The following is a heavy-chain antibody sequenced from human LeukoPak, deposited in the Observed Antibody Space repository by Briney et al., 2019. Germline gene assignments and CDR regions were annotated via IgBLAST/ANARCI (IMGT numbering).Heavy chain of an antibody. Sequence: PETLSLTCTVSGGSISSYYWSWIRQTPGKGLEWIGYIYYSGSTNYNPSLKSRVTISVDTSKNQFSLKLTSVAAADTAVYYCARDQVGSTSAYRLGAFDIWGQGTMVTVSS. V-gene: IGHV4-59*12. D-gene: IGHD2-2*01. J-gene: IGHJ3*02. CDR3: ARDQVGSTSAYRLGAFDI. CDR1: GGSISSYY. CDR2: IYYSGST.